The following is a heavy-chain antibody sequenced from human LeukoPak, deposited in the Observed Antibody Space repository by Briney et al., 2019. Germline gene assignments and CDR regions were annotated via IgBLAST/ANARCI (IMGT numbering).Heavy chain of an antibody. CDR2: INWNGGST. J-gene: IGHJ4*02. D-gene: IGHD3-10*01. Sequence: PGGSLRLSCAASGSTFDDYVMSWVRQAPGKGLEWVSDINWNGGSTGYADSVKGRFTISRDNAKNSLYLQMNSLRAEDTALYYCARGRGVSDYWGQGTLVTVSS. CDR3: ARGRGVSDY. CDR1: GSTFDDYV. V-gene: IGHV3-20*04.